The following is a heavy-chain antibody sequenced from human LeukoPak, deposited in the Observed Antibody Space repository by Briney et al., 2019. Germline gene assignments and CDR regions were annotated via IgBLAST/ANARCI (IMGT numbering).Heavy chain of an antibody. CDR3: ARDRGGTDDFWSGYYTGYFDY. CDR2: ISYDGSNK. CDR1: GFTFSSYA. D-gene: IGHD3-3*01. J-gene: IGHJ4*02. V-gene: IGHV3-30*04. Sequence: GGSLRLSCAASGFTFSSYAMHWVRQAPGKGLEWVAVISYDGSNKYYADSVKGRFTISRDNAKNSLYLQMNSLRAEDTAVFYCARDRGGTDDFWSGYYTGYFDYWGQGTLVTVSS.